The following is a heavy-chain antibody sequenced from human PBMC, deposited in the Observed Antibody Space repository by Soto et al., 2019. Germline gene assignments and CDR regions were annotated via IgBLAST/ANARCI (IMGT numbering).Heavy chain of an antibody. CDR3: ARSWVEMATNWFDP. D-gene: IGHD5-12*01. J-gene: IGHJ5*02. CDR1: GYTFTGYY. Sequence: ASVKVSCKASGYTFTGYYMHWVRQAPGQGLEWMGWINPNSGGTNYAQKFQGWVTMTRDTSISTAYMELSRLRSDDTAVDYCARSWVEMATNWFDPWGQGTLVTVSS. V-gene: IGHV1-2*04. CDR2: INPNSGGT.